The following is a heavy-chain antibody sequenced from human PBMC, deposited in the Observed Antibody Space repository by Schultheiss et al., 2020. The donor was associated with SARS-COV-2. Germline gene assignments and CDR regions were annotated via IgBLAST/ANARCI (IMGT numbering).Heavy chain of an antibody. Sequence: SETLSLTCTVSGETISIYYWHWIRQAPGKALEWIGFIHNSGATNYNPSLKSRVTISVETSTNQFSLKLSSVTAADTAVYYCARDSRYCSSTSCRYYYYYMDVWGKGTTVTVSS. CDR3: ARDSRYCSSTSCRYYYYYMDV. J-gene: IGHJ6*03. V-gene: IGHV4-59*01. D-gene: IGHD2-2*01. CDR2: IHNSGAT. CDR1: GETISIYY.